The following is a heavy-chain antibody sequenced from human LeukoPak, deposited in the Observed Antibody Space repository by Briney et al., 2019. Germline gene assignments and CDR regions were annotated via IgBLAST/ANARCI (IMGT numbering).Heavy chain of an antibody. CDR3: ASSPRYLSDY. Sequence: PSETLSLTCAVYGGSFSGYYWSWIRQPPGKGLEWIGEINHSGSTNYNPSLKSRVTISVDTSKNQFSLKLSSVTAADTAVYYCASSPRYLSDYWGQGTLVTVSS. D-gene: IGHD2/OR15-2a*01. CDR2: INHSGST. CDR1: GGSFSGYY. V-gene: IGHV4-34*01. J-gene: IGHJ4*02.